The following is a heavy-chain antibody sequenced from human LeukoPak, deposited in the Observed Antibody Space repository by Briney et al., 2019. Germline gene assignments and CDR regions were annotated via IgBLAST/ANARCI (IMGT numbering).Heavy chain of an antibody. CDR2: ISSRSSTI. Sequence: GGSLRLSCAASGFIFSTYSMNWVRQAPGKGLEWVSDISSRSSTIYYADSVKGRFTISRDNAKDSLYLQMNSLRAEVTAVYYCAREGLSGIAAAGEVYWGQGTLVTVSS. D-gene: IGHD6-13*01. V-gene: IGHV3-48*01. CDR1: GFIFSTYS. CDR3: AREGLSGIAAAGEVY. J-gene: IGHJ4*02.